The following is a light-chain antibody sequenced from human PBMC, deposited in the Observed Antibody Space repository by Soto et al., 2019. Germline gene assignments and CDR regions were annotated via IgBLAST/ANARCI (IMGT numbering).Light chain of an antibody. CDR3: QLYDNSQWT. CDR2: GAS. V-gene: IGKV3-20*01. J-gene: IGKJ1*01. Sequence: EIVLTQSPGTLSLSPGERATLSCRASQSVTSDYLAWYQQRPGQAPRLVIYGASGRATGIPDRFSGSGSGTDFTLTISRLEPEDFAVYYCQLYDNSQWTFGQGTKVEIK. CDR1: QSVTSDY.